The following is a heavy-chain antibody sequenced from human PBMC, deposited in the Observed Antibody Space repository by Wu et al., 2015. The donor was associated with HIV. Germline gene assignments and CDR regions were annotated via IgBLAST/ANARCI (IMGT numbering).Heavy chain of an antibody. D-gene: IGHD6-13*01. CDR2: INPNSGGT. Sequence: QVQLVQSGAEVKKPGASVKVSCKASGYTFTGYYMHWVRQAPGQGLEWMGWINPNSGGTNYAQKFQGRVTMTRDTSISTAYMELSRLKSDDTAVYYCARLAAQTLGDYYYYMDVWGKGTTVTVSS. V-gene: IGHV1-2*02. CDR3: ARLAAQTLGDYYYYMDV. CDR1: GYTFTGYY. J-gene: IGHJ6*03.